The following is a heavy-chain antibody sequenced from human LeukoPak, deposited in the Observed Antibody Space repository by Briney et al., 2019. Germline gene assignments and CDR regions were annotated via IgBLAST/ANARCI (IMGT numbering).Heavy chain of an antibody. V-gene: IGHV3-48*04. J-gene: IGHJ5*02. D-gene: IGHD3-16*01. CDR1: GFTFSSYS. CDR2: ISSDSRII. Sequence: GGSLRLSCAASGFTFSSYSMNWVRQAPGKGLEWLSQISSDSRIIYYADSVKGRFTISRDNARQSLYLQMNSLRADDTAVYYCATDTYDYVWGSPWGQGTLVTVSS. CDR3: ATDTYDYVWGSP.